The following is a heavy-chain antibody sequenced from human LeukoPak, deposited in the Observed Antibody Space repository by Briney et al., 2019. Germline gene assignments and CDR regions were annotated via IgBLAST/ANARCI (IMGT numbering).Heavy chain of an antibody. Sequence: GGSLRLSCAASGFTFSSYWMSWVRQAPGKGLEWVANIKQDGSEKYYVDSVKGRFTISRDNAKNSLYLQMNSLRAEDTAVHYCARDGDCSSTSCKASDYWGQGTLVTVSS. D-gene: IGHD2-2*01. V-gene: IGHV3-7*01. CDR1: GFTFSSYW. CDR3: ARDGDCSSTSCKASDY. CDR2: IKQDGSEK. J-gene: IGHJ4*02.